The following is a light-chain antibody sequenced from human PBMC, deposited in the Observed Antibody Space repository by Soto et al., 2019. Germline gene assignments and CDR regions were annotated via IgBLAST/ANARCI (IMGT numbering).Light chain of an antibody. CDR2: AAS. CDR3: QQANSFPHT. V-gene: IGKV1-12*01. J-gene: IGKJ2*01. CDR1: QGISSC. Sequence: DIQMTQSPSSVSASVGDRVTITCRASQGISSCLASYQQKQGKAPTRLIYAASSLQRGVPSRSSGSGSGTDFTLTISSLQPEDFATYYCQQANSFPHTFGQGTKLEIK.